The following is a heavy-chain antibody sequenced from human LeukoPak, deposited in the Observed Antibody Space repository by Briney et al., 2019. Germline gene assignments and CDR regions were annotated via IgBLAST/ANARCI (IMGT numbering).Heavy chain of an antibody. D-gene: IGHD4-17*01. Sequence: GGSLRLSCAASGFTFSSYWMTWVRQAPGKGLEWVANIKYDGSEKDYMDSVKGRFTISGDNAKNSLYLQMNSLRAEDTAVYYCARPLRTTVTTFDYWGQGTLVTVSS. CDR2: IKYDGSEK. CDR1: GFTFSSYW. CDR3: ARPLRTTVTTFDY. V-gene: IGHV3-7*01. J-gene: IGHJ4*02.